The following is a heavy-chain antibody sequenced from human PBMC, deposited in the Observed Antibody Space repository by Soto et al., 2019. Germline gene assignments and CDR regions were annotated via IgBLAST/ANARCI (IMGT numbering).Heavy chain of an antibody. CDR1: GGSISSSSYY. CDR2: IYYSGST. J-gene: IGHJ5*02. V-gene: IGHV4-31*03. D-gene: IGHD2-15*01. Sequence: SESLSLTCTVSGGSISSSSYYWGWIRQHPGKGLEWIGYIYYSGSTYYNPSLKSRVTISVDTSKNQFSLKLSSVTAADTAVYYCAREDCSGGSCYNWFDPWGQGTLVTVSS. CDR3: AREDCSGGSCYNWFDP.